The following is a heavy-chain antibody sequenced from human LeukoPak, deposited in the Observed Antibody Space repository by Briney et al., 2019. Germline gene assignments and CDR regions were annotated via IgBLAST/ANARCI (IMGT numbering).Heavy chain of an antibody. CDR2: ISRSGDIT. J-gene: IGHJ4*02. V-gene: IGHV3-23*01. CDR1: RAAFSKYD. Sequence: GGSLRLSCAASRAAFSKYDMKWVRQAAGAGLEYISGISRSGDITHYADSVKGRFTISGDNVKNTLYLQMNSLRAEDTALYYCATEGFYFWGPGTQVTVSS. CDR3: ATEGFYF.